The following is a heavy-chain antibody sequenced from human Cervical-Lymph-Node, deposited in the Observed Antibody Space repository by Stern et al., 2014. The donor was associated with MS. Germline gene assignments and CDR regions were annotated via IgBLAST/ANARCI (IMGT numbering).Heavy chain of an antibody. V-gene: IGHV5-51*03. CDR2: IYPGDSNT. Sequence: EVQLVESGAEVKKPGESLKISCKGSGYSFSNFWIGWVRQVPGKGLEWMGIIYPGDSNTKYGPSFQGQATISADKSISPAFLQWSSVKASDTAIYYCAKTLSGGGRYFDLWGRGTLVTVSS. J-gene: IGHJ2*01. D-gene: IGHD2/OR15-2a*01. CDR3: AKTLSGGGRYFDL. CDR1: GYSFSNFW.